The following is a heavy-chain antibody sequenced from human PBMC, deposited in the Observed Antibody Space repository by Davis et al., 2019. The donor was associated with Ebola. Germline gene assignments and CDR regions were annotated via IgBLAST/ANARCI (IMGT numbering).Heavy chain of an antibody. D-gene: IGHD1-26*01. CDR2: INPKTDDT. CDR1: GYTFTGYF. Sequence: ASVKVSCKASGYTFTGYFIHWVRQAPGQGLEWMGRINPKTDDTNYAQNFQDRVTMTRDTSISTAYMELSRLRSDDTAVYYCARGPYSGSYSNYWGQGTLVTVSS. V-gene: IGHV1-2*06. J-gene: IGHJ4*02. CDR3: ARGPYSGSYSNY.